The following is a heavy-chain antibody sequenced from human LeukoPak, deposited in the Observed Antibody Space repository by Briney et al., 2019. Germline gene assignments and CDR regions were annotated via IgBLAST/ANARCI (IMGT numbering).Heavy chain of an antibody. CDR3: ARGLRVGNTGYYFDY. CDR2: IYYSGST. CDR1: GGSISSYY. D-gene: IGHD1-26*01. Sequence: TSETLSLTCTVSGGSISSYYWSWIRQPPGKGLEWIGYIYYSGSTDYNPSLKSRVTISVETSKNQFSLKLSSVTAADTAVYYCARGLRVGNTGYYFDYWGQGTLVTVSS. V-gene: IGHV4-59*01. J-gene: IGHJ4*02.